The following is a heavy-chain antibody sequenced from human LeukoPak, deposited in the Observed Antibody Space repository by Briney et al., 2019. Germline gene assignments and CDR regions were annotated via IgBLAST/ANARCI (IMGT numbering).Heavy chain of an antibody. CDR3: ASLRTYYYGSGANGHYFDY. CDR1: GGSISSGDYY. Sequence: SETLSLTCTVSGGSISSGDYYWSWIRQPPGKGLEWIGYIFYSGSTYYNPSLKSRVTISVDTSKNQFSLKLSSVTAADTAVYYCASLRTYYYGSGANGHYFDYWGQGTLVTVSS. CDR2: IFYSGST. V-gene: IGHV4-30-4*08. D-gene: IGHD3-10*01. J-gene: IGHJ4*02.